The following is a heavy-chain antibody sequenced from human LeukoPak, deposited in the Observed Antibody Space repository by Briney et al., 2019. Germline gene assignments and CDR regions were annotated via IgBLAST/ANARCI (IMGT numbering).Heavy chain of an antibody. Sequence: GESLNISCKGSGYSFTSYWIGWVRQMPGKGLEWMGIIYPGDSDTRYSPSFQGQVTISADKSISTAYLQWSSLKASDTAMYYCARRSYSGYDLYSSSWYWFDPWGQGTLVTVSS. CDR1: GYSFTSYW. CDR3: ARRSYSGYDLYSSSWYWFDP. J-gene: IGHJ5*02. V-gene: IGHV5-51*01. D-gene: IGHD6-13*01. CDR2: IYPGDSDT.